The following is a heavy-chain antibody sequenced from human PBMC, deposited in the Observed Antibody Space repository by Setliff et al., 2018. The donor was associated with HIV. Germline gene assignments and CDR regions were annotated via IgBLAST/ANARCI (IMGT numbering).Heavy chain of an antibody. CDR1: GGTFSSYA. V-gene: IGHV1-69*13. CDR3: ARGLGNFVPDLIGYFDY. J-gene: IGHJ4*02. D-gene: IGHD3-3*02. CDR2: SIPILGPA. Sequence: ASVKVSCKASGGTFSSYAISWVRQAPGQGLEWMGGSIPILGPANYAQKFQGRVTITAGEYTTTSYMELRNLRSEDTAIYYCARGLGNFVPDLIGYFDYWGQGTLVTVSS.